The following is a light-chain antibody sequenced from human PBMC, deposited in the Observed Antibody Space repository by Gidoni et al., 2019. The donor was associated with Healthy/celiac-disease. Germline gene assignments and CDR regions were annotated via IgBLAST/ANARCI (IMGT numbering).Light chain of an antibody. Sequence: EIVMTQSPATLSVSPGERATLSCRASQSVSSNLAWYQQKPGQAPRLLIYGASTRATGIPARFSGSGSGTEFTLTISSLQSEDFSFYYCQQYNNWPQTFGQGTRLEIK. J-gene: IGKJ5*01. CDR2: GAS. V-gene: IGKV3-15*01. CDR3: QQYNNWPQT. CDR1: QSVSSN.